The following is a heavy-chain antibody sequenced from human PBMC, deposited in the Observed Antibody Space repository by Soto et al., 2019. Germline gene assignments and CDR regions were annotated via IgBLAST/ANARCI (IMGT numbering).Heavy chain of an antibody. J-gene: IGHJ6*02. V-gene: IGHV5-10-1*01. Sequence: PGESLKISCKGSGYSFTRYWISWVRQMPGKGLEWMGRIDPSDSYTNYSPSFQGHVTISADKSISTAYLQWSSLKASDTAMYYCARYASIAPTGYYGMDVWGQGTTVTVSS. CDR3: ARYASIAPTGYYGMDV. D-gene: IGHD6-13*01. CDR1: GYSFTRYW. CDR2: IDPSDSYT.